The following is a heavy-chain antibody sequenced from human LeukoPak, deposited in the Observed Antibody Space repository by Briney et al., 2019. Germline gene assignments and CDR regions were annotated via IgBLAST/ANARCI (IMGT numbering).Heavy chain of an antibody. D-gene: IGHD2-15*01. V-gene: IGHV3-23*01. Sequence: GGSRRLSCAVSGFTFSAYAMAWVRQAPGKGLEWVSSIGGSGNTTYYADSVKGRFTISRDTSKNTLYLQMNSLTAEDAAVYYCAKCSSGSYYSSGDYWGQGTLVTVSS. CDR3: AKCSSGSYYSSGDY. CDR2: IGGSGNTT. CDR1: GFTFSAYA. J-gene: IGHJ4*02.